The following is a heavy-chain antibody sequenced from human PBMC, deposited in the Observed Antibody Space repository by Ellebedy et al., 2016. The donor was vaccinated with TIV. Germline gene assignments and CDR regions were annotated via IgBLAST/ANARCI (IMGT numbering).Heavy chain of an antibody. D-gene: IGHD6-13*01. CDR2: INPNGGIT. CDR3: ARDRIPARWYFDF. Sequence: AASVKVSCKASGYTFTSYYMHWVRQAPGQGLEWMGIINPNGGITSYAQKFQDRVIMTRDTSTSTVYMELSSLRSEDTAVYYCARDRIPARWYFDFWGQGTLVTVSS. CDR1: GYTFTSYY. J-gene: IGHJ4*02. V-gene: IGHV1-46*01.